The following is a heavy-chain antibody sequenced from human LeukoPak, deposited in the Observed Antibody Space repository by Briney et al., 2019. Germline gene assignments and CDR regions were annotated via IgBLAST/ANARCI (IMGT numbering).Heavy chain of an antibody. D-gene: IGHD6-6*01. CDR3: ARDSSSLSYFDY. J-gene: IGHJ4*02. CDR1: GFTFSSYS. CDR2: ISSSSSYI. Sequence: PGGSLILSCAASGFTFSSYSMNWVRQAPGKGLEWVSSISSSSSYIYYADSVKGRFTISRDNAKNSLYLQTNSLRAEDTAVYYCARDSSSLSYFDYWGQGTLVTVSS. V-gene: IGHV3-21*01.